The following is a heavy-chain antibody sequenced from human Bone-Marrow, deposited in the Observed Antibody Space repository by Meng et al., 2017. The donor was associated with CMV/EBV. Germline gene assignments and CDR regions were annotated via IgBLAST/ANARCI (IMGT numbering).Heavy chain of an antibody. V-gene: IGHV3-30*02. CDR3: ARDLRRGSFAFDI. CDR2: MQNNENSR. Sequence: GGSLRLSCAATGFTFSSFGAHWVRQAPGKGLEWVAFMQNNENSRHYVDSVKGRFSVSSDNSKSTLYLEMSGLRSDDTAVYWCARDLRRGSFAFDIWGQGTMVTVSS. CDR1: GFTFSSFG. J-gene: IGHJ3*02. D-gene: IGHD1-26*01.